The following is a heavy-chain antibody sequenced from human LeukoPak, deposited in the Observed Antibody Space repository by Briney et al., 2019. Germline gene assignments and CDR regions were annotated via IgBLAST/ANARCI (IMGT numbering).Heavy chain of an antibody. D-gene: IGHD5-18*01. CDR1: GFTFDDYA. CDR2: ISWNSGSI. J-gene: IGHJ3*02. CDR3: AKVRGYSYGDAFDI. Sequence: PGRSLRLSCAASGFTFDDYAMHWVRQAPGKGLEWVSGISWNSGSIGYADPVKGRFTISRDNAKNSLYLQMNSLRAEDTALYYCAKVRGYSYGDAFDIWGQGTMVTVSS. V-gene: IGHV3-9*01.